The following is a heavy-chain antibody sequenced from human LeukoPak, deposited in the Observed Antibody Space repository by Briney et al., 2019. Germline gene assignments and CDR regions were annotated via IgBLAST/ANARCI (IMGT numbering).Heavy chain of an antibody. D-gene: IGHD6-6*01. J-gene: IGHJ4*02. Sequence: ASVKVSFKASGYTFTRDGITWVRQAPGQGLEWMGWISGYNGQRQYAQKLQGRVTLTTDTSTSTAYMDLKTLRSDDPAVYYRARTASIGARPDYWGQGTLVTVSS. V-gene: IGHV1-18*01. CDR3: ARTASIGARPDY. CDR2: ISGYNGQR. CDR1: GYTFTRDG.